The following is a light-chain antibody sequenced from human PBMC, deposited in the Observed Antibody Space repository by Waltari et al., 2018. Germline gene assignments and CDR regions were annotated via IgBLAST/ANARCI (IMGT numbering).Light chain of an antibody. CDR1: SSDVGNYNL. J-gene: IGLJ1*01. CDR2: EVT. CDR3: CSYVGLGIYV. Sequence: QSGLTQPASVSGSPGQSITISCTGTSSDVGNYNLVSWYQQYPGKAPQLMVYEVTRRASGVSDRFSGCKSGNTASLTIHGLQSEDEADYYCCSYVGLGIYVFGSGTKVTVL. V-gene: IGLV2-23*02.